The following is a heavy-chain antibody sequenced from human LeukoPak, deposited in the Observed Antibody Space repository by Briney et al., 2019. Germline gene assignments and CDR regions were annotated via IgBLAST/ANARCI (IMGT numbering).Heavy chain of an antibody. CDR1: GFTFNTNA. D-gene: IGHD2-21*01. CDR3: AKDWIQFNRVFDCFDS. CDR2: IGNTET. Sequence: QAGGSLRLSCATSGFTFNTNAMGWVRQAPGKGLEWVSTIGNTETFYADSVTGRFTISRDNSKNTVYLHMNSLRVEDTAVYYCAKDWIQFNRVFDCFDSWGQGTLVTVSS. V-gene: IGHV3-23*01. J-gene: IGHJ4*02.